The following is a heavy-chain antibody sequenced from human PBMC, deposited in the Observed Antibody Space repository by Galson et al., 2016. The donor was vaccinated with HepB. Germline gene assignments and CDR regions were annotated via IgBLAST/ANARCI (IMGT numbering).Heavy chain of an antibody. V-gene: IGHV4-31*03. D-gene: IGHD1-26*01. CDR3: ARNHFALGGYYFDS. Sequence: TLSLTCTVSGGSIRSGGYYWSWVRQHPGKGLEWIGYIFYVGSAYYHPSLKSRLTISVDTPKNQFSLRLTSVTAADTAVYFCARNHFALGGYYFDSWGQGLLVTVSS. CDR2: IFYVGSA. J-gene: IGHJ4*02. CDR1: GGSIRSGGYY.